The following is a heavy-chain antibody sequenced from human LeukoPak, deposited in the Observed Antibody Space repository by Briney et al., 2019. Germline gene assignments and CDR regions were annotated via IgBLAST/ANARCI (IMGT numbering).Heavy chain of an antibody. J-gene: IGHJ6*02. Sequence: PGGSLRLSCAVSGFTFSSYGMHWVRQAPGKGLEWVAFIRYDGSNKYYADSVKGRFTISRDNSKNTLYLQMNSLRAEDTAVYYCAKSLVVPAAMPLYYYYGMDVWGQGTTVTVSS. CDR3: AKSLVVPAAMPLYYYYGMDV. CDR2: IRYDGSNK. CDR1: GFTFSSYG. V-gene: IGHV3-30*02. D-gene: IGHD2-2*01.